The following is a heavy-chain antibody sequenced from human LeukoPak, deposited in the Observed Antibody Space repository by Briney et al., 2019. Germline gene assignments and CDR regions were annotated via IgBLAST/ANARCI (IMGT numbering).Heavy chain of an antibody. Sequence: HPGGSLRLSCTASGFTFSDYWMSWVRQAPGKGLEWVANIKQDGSEKYYVDSLKGRFTISRDNAKNSLFLQLNSLRAEDTAVYYCASLQRWLQGWGQGTLVTVSS. CDR3: ASLQRWLQG. V-gene: IGHV3-7*01. CDR1: GFTFSDYW. D-gene: IGHD5-24*01. J-gene: IGHJ4*02. CDR2: IKQDGSEK.